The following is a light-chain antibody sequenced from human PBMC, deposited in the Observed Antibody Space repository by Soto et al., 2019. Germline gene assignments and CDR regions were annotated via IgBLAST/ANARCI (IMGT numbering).Light chain of an antibody. CDR3: QQRSNWPPVT. V-gene: IGKV3-11*01. CDR2: GAA. Sequence: EIVLTQSPATLSLAPAESATLTCRASQSVSSYLAWYQQKPGQAPRLLIYGAATRATGIPARFSGSGSGTDFTLTISSLQSEDFAVYYCQQRSNWPPVTFGQGTRLEIK. J-gene: IGKJ5*01. CDR1: QSVSSY.